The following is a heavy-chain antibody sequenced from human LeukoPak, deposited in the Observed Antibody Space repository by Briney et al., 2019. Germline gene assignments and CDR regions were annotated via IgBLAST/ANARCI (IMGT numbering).Heavy chain of an antibody. J-gene: IGHJ4*02. CDR1: GGSFSGYY. Sequence: PSETLSLTCAVYGGSFSGYYWSWIRQPPGKGLEWIGEINHSGSTNYNPSLKSRVTISVDTSKNQFSLMLSSVTAADTAVYYCARGRSWGHYFDYWGQGTLVTVSS. D-gene: IGHD6-13*01. V-gene: IGHV4-34*01. CDR3: ARGRSWGHYFDY. CDR2: INHSGST.